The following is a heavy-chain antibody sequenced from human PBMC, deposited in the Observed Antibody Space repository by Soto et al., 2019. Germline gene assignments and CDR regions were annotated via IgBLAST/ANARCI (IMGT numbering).Heavy chain of an antibody. Sequence: VASVKVSCKASGGTFSSYAISWVRQAPVQGLEWMGGIIPIFGTANYAQKFQGRVTITANKSTSTAYMELSSLRSEDTAVYYCARRNDIVVVQAAQYYYYYYGMDVWG. J-gene: IGHJ6*02. CDR3: ARRNDIVVVQAAQYYYYYYGMDV. V-gene: IGHV1-69*06. CDR1: GGTFSSYA. CDR2: IIPIFGTA. D-gene: IGHD2-2*01.